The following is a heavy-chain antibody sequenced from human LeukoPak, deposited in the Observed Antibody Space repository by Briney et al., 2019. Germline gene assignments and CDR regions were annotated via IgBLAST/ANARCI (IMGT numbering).Heavy chain of an antibody. Sequence: GSLRLSCAASEFTFSSYDMHWVRQAPGKGLEWVAVIGYDGSNKYYADSVKGRFAISRDNSKNTLYLQMNSLRPEDTAVYYCAKDLPAAYFDYWGQGTLVTVSS. CDR1: EFTFSSYD. J-gene: IGHJ4*02. CDR2: IGYDGSNK. V-gene: IGHV3-30*09. CDR3: AKDLPAAYFDY. D-gene: IGHD2-2*01.